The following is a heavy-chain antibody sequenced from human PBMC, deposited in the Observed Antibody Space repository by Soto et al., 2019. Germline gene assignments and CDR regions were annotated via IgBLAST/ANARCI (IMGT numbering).Heavy chain of an antibody. CDR3: AKAGDFWSGSSELDY. D-gene: IGHD3-3*01. Sequence: PGGSLRLSCAASGFTFSSYAMSWVRHAPEKGLEFVSSISGRGGSTYYADSVKARFTISRDNSKNTLYLQMNSLRAEDTAVYHCAKAGDFWSGSSELDYWGQGTLVTVSS. CDR2: ISGRGGST. CDR1: GFTFSSYA. V-gene: IGHV3-23*01. J-gene: IGHJ4*02.